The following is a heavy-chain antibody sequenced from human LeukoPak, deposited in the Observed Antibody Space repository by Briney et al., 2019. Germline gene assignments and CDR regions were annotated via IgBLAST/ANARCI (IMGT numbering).Heavy chain of an antibody. J-gene: IGHJ4*02. D-gene: IGHD3-22*01. Sequence: ASVKVSCSASGCTFTSYGISWVRQAPGQGLEWMGWISAYNGNTNYAQKLQGRVTMTTDTSTSTAYMELRSLRSDDTAVYYCARVMDYYDSSGYYSHDYWGQGTLVTVSS. CDR1: GCTFTSYG. V-gene: IGHV1-18*01. CDR2: ISAYNGNT. CDR3: ARVMDYYDSSGYYSHDY.